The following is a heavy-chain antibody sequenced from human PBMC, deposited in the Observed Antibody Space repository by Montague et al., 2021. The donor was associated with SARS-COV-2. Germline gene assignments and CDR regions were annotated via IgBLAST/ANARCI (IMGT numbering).Heavy chain of an antibody. V-gene: IGHV4-59*08. CDR2: ISDSGST. CDR3: ARVDSSGPGEY. J-gene: IGHJ4*02. Sequence: SETLSLTCTVSGGSLNNYFWSWIRQPPGKGLEWVGYISDSGSTKYNPSLQSRVTISVDTARNQFSLKLLSVTAADTAFYYCARVDSSGPGEYWGQGILVSVAP. CDR1: GGSLNNYF. D-gene: IGHD3-22*01.